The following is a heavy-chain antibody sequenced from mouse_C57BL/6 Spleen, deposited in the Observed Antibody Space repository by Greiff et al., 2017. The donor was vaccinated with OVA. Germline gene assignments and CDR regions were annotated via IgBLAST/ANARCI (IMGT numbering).Heavy chain of an antibody. D-gene: IGHD1-1*01. CDR2: IYPGSGST. Sequence: VQLQQSGAELVKPGASVKMSCKASGYTFTSYWITWVKQRPGQGLEWIGDIYPGSGSTNYNEKFKSKATLTVDTSSSTAYMQLSSLTSEDSAVYYCASYYNGSSPWYFDVWGTGTTVTVSS. CDR3: ASYYNGSSPWYFDV. V-gene: IGHV1-55*01. J-gene: IGHJ1*03. CDR1: GYTFTSYW.